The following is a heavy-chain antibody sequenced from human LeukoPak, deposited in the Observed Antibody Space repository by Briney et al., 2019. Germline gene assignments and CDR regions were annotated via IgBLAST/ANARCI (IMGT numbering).Heavy chain of an antibody. V-gene: IGHV3-23*01. J-gene: IGHJ6*02. CDR3: ASRYYYGSGSYYALLDYGMDV. Sequence: GGSLRLSCAASGFTFSSYAMSWVRQAPGKGLEWVSAISGSGGSTYYADSVKGRFTISRDNSKNTLYLQMNSLRAEDTAVYYCASRYYYGSGSYYALLDYGMDVWGQGTTVTVSS. CDR1: GFTFSSYA. CDR2: ISGSGGST. D-gene: IGHD3-10*01.